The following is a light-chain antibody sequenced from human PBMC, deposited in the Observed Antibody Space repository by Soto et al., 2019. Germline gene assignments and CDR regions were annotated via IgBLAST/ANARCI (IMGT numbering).Light chain of an antibody. CDR2: QAS. V-gene: IGKV1-5*03. J-gene: IGKJ1*01. CDR3: QHYNSYSEA. Sequence: DIQMTQSPSTLSASVGDRVTITCRASQNIDSWLAWYQHKPGQAPTLLIYQASILQTGVPSRFSGSGSGTEFSLTISSLQPDDFATYYCQHYNSYSEAFGQGTKVELK. CDR1: QNIDSW.